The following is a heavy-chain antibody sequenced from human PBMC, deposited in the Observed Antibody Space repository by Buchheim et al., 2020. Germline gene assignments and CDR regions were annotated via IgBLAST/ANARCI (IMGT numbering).Heavy chain of an antibody. V-gene: IGHV3-30*18. CDR1: GFTFSSYG. CDR3: AKEGGGSYYFDY. CDR2: ISYDGSNK. D-gene: IGHD3-16*01. Sequence: QVQLVESGGGVVQPGRSLRLSCAASGFTFSSYGMHWVRQAPGKGLEWVAVISYDGSNKYYADSVKGRFTISRDNSKNTLYLQMNSLGAEDTAVYYCAKEGGGSYYFDYWGQGTL. J-gene: IGHJ4*02.